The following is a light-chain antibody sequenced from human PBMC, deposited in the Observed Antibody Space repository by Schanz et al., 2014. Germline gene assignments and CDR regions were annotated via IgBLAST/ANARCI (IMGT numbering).Light chain of an antibody. CDR2: DVT. CDR3: TSYTGRSTLFV. CDR1: SSDVGHYNY. J-gene: IGLJ1*01. V-gene: IGLV2-14*03. Sequence: QSVLTQPASVSGSPGQSITISCTGTSSDVGHYNYVSWYQQHPGMAPKLMIYDVTNRPSGVSNRFSGSKSGNTASMTISGLQAADEADYYCTSYTGRSTLFVFGTGTKVTVL.